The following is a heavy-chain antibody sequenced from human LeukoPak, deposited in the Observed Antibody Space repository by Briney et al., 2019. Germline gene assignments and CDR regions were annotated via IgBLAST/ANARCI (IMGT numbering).Heavy chain of an antibody. J-gene: IGHJ4*02. CDR1: GGSVSSGDYY. V-gene: IGHV4-61*02. D-gene: IGHD5-18*01. CDR2: IYPGGNT. Sequence: SETLSLTCTVSGGSVSSGDYYWSWIRQPAGEGLEWIGRIYPGGNTNYNPSLKSRVTISMDTSKNRISLKVTSVTAADTAVYYCARVGATATAYFDYWGQGTLVTVSS. CDR3: ARVGATATAYFDY.